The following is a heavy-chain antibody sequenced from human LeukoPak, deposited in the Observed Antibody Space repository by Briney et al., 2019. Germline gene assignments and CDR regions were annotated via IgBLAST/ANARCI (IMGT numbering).Heavy chain of an antibody. CDR3: ASIYGSGSLLDY. J-gene: IGHJ4*02. CDR2: IYNGGST. D-gene: IGHD3-10*01. CDR1: GFTVSSNY. Sequence: GGFLRLSCAASGFTVSSNYMSWVRQAPGKGLEWVSIIYNGGSTYYPDSVKGRFTISRDNSKNTLYLQMNSLRAEDTAVYYCASIYGSGSLLDYWGQGTLVTVSS. V-gene: IGHV3-53*01.